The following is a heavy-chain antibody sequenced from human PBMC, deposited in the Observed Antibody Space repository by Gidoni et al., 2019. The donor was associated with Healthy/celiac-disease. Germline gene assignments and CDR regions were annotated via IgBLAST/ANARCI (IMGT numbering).Heavy chain of an antibody. CDR2: IYYSGST. V-gene: IGHV4-31*03. J-gene: IGHJ5*02. D-gene: IGHD2-15*01. Sequence: QLQLQQSGPGLGQPSPTLSLTCTVPVGSISSGGYYWSWIRQHPGKGLEWIGYIYYSGSTYYNPSLKSRVTISVDTSKNQLSLKLSSVTAADTAVYYCATFCCLNWFDPWGQGTLVTVSS. CDR1: VGSISSGGYY. CDR3: ATFCCLNWFDP.